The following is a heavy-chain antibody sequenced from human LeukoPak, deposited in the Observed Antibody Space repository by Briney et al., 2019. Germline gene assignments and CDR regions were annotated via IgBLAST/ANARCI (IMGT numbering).Heavy chain of an antibody. J-gene: IGHJ3*02. CDR2: INPSGGST. Sequence: ASVKVSCKASGYTFTSYYMHWVRQAPGQGFEWMGVINPSGGSTSYAQKFQGRVTMTRDTSTSTVYMELSSLRSEDTAVYYCARPSFTSSWYNFAFDIWGQGTMVTVSS. CDR3: ARPSFTSSWYNFAFDI. V-gene: IGHV1-46*01. D-gene: IGHD6-13*01. CDR1: GYTFTSYY.